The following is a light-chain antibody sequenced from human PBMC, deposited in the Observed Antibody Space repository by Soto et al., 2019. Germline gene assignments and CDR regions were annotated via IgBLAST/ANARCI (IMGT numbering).Light chain of an antibody. J-gene: IGKJ1*01. Sequence: EIVLTQSPVTLSLSPWERATLYCRSSQTVNANFLAWYQQKPGQAPRLLIYGVSNRAPGIPDRFSGSGSGTDITLTISRLEPEDFAVYYCHQSGDSPTFGQGTKVDIK. CDR3: HQSGDSPT. CDR2: GVS. CDR1: QTVNANF. V-gene: IGKV3-20*01.